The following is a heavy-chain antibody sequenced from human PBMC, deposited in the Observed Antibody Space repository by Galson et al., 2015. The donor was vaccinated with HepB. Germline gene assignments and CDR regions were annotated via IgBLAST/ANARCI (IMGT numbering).Heavy chain of an antibody. CDR1: GFTFGTYA. CDR3: ANSSAWLFDS. J-gene: IGHJ4*02. CDR2: ISASGDAT. D-gene: IGHD6-19*01. Sequence: SLRLSCAASGFTFGTYAMSWVRQAPGKGLEWVSAISASGDATYYADSVKGRLTISRDNSKKTLFLQMNSLRAEDTAVYYCANSSAWLFDSWGQGTLVTVSS. V-gene: IGHV3-23*01.